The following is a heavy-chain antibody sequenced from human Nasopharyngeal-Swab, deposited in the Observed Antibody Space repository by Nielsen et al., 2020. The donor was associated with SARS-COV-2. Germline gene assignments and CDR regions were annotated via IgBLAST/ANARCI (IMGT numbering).Heavy chain of an antibody. Sequence: GGSLRLSCAASGFTFSSYSMNWVRQAPGKGLEWVSYISSSSSTIYYADSVKGRFTISRDNAKNSLYLQMNSLRDEDTAVYYCTRVEYGGTYLSYFYYYMDVWGKGTTVTVSS. J-gene: IGHJ6*03. CDR2: ISSSSSTI. D-gene: IGHD1-26*01. CDR1: GFTFSSYS. V-gene: IGHV3-48*02. CDR3: TRVEYGGTYLSYFYYYMDV.